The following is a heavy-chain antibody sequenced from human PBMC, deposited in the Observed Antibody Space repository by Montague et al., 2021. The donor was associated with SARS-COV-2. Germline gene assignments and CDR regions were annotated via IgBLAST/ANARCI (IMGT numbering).Heavy chain of an antibody. D-gene: IGHD3-10*01. Sequence: SLRLSCAASGFTFSSYVMHWVRQAPGKGLEWVAVISYDGSNKYYADSVKGRFTISRDNSKNTLYLQMNSLRAEDTAVYYCARGDTMVRGVIIVDWGQGTLVTVSS. CDR3: ARGDTMVRGVIIVD. J-gene: IGHJ4*02. CDR1: GFTFSSYV. V-gene: IGHV3-30*04. CDR2: ISYDGSNK.